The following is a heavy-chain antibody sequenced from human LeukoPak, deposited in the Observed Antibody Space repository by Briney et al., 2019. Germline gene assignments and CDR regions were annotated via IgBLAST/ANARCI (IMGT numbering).Heavy chain of an antibody. J-gene: IGHJ4*02. D-gene: IGHD1-26*01. CDR3: ARGGGSYFDY. Sequence: GGSLRLSCAASGFTFSRYWMSWVRQAPGKGLEWVANIKQDGSEKYYVDSVKGRFTISRDNAKNSLYLQMNSLRAEDTAVCYCARGGGSYFDYWGQGTLVTVSS. CDR1: GFTFSRYW. V-gene: IGHV3-7*01. CDR2: IKQDGSEK.